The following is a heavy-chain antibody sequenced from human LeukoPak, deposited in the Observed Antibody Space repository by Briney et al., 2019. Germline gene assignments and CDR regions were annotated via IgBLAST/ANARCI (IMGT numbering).Heavy chain of an antibody. V-gene: IGHV4-34*01. D-gene: IGHD2-2*01. CDR3: ARGRVIGVDAAAFDF. CDR1: GGSFSGFH. J-gene: IGHJ4*02. Sequence: PSETLSLTCVVYGGSFSGFHWTWIRQPPGEGLEWIGEINHSGSTNYNPSLKSRVTISVDTSKNQFSLKLISVTAADTAVYYCARGRVIGVDAAAFDFWGQGTLVTVSS. CDR2: INHSGST.